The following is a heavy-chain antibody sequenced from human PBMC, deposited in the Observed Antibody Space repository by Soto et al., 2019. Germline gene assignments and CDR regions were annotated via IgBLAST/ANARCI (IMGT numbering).Heavy chain of an antibody. Sequence: SETLSLTCTVSGGSISSGDYYWSWIRQPPGKGLEWIGYIYYSGSTYYNPSLKSRVTISVDTSKNQFSLKLSSVTAADTAVYYCASGTIAARPPQNHPYYYYYGMDVWGQGTTVTVSS. CDR3: ASGTIAARPPQNHPYYYYYGMDV. CDR2: IYYSGST. J-gene: IGHJ6*02. CDR1: GGSISSGDYY. D-gene: IGHD6-6*01. V-gene: IGHV4-30-4*01.